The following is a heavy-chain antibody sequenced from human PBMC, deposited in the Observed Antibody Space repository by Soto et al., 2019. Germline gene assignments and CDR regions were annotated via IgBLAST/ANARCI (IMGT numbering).Heavy chain of an antibody. Sequence: SGTLSLTCTVSGASISGHFWSWIRQPPGKGLEWIAYIYNSGSSYNPSLKSRVTISVDTSKNQLSLKLSSVIAADSAVYYCAISADVWGQGTTVTVSS. V-gene: IGHV4-59*08. CDR3: AISADV. D-gene: IGHD3-3*02. CDR2: IYNSGS. J-gene: IGHJ6*02. CDR1: GASISGHF.